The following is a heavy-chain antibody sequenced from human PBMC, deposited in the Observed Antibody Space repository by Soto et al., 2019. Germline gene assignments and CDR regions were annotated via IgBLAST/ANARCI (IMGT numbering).Heavy chain of an antibody. CDR3: AKDAIPTVLLWFGELYYFDY. J-gene: IGHJ4*02. CDR2: INSDGSST. Sequence: GGSLRLSCAASGFTFSTYWMHWVRQAPGKGLVWVSRINSDGSSTNYADSVKGRFTISRDNSKNTLYLQMNSLRAEDTAVYYCAKDAIPTVLLWFGELYYFDYWGQGTPVTVSS. CDR1: GFTFSTYW. D-gene: IGHD3-10*01. V-gene: IGHV3-74*01.